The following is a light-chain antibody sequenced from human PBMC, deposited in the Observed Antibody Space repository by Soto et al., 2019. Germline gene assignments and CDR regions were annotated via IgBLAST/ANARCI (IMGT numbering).Light chain of an antibody. V-gene: IGLV2-14*01. Sequence: QSALTQPASVSGSPGQSITISCTGTSSDVGGYNYVSWYQQHPGKAPKLMIYAVSNRPSGVSNRFAGSKSGNTASLTISGRLAEDEADCYCSSYTGSGGLVGFGGGTGGTVL. CDR1: SSDVGGYNY. J-gene: IGLJ2*01. CDR2: AVS. CDR3: SSYTGSGGLVG.